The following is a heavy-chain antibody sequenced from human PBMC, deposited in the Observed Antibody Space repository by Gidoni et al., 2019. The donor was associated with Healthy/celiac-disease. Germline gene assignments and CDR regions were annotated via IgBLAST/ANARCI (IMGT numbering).Heavy chain of an antibody. J-gene: IGHJ4*02. D-gene: IGHD3-3*02. CDR2: IYPGDSDT. V-gene: IGHV5-51*01. CDR1: GYSFTSYW. CDR3: ARRLAFRPEGKPYYFDY. Sequence: EVQLVQSGAEVKKPGESLKISCKGSGYSFTSYWIGWVRQMPGKGLEWLGIIYPGDSDTRYSPSFQGQVTISADKSISTAYLQWSSLKASDTAMYYCARRLAFRPEGKPYYFDYWGQGTLVTVSS.